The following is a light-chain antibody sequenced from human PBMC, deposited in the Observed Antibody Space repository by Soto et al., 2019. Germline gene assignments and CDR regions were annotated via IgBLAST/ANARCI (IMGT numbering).Light chain of an antibody. CDR2: GAS. CDR1: QSFSSSY. V-gene: IGKV3-20*01. Sequence: EIVLTQSPGTLSLSPGERATLSCRASQSFSSSYLAWYQQKPGQAPRLLIYGASSRATGIPDRFSGSGSGXXXTLTISSLEPEDFAVYYCQHYGSALFTFGPGTKVDVK. J-gene: IGKJ3*01. CDR3: QHYGSALFT.